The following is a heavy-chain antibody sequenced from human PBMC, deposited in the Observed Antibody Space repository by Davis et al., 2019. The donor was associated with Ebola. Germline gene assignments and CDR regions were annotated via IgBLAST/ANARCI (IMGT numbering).Heavy chain of an antibody. D-gene: IGHD2-2*01. CDR2: ISGSGGST. CDR1: GFTFSSYA. Sequence: GESLKISCAASGFTFSSYAMSWVRQAPGKGLEWVSAISGSGGSTYYADSVKGRFTISRDNSKNTLYLQMNSLRAEDTAVYYCAKDLRYCSTTSCFSRLFDYWGQGTLVTVSS. V-gene: IGHV3-23*01. J-gene: IGHJ4*02. CDR3: AKDLRYCSTTSCFSRLFDY.